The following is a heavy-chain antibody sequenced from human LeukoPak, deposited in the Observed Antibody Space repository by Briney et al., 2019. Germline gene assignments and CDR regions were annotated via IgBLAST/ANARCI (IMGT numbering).Heavy chain of an antibody. CDR1: GFTFSNFN. Sequence: GGSLRLSCEAPGFTFSNFNMNWVRQAPGKGLEWPSSITSSSAYIHYADSVQGRFTVSRDNAGNTLFLQMNSLRTDDTAIYYCARRTAIATAGTLLYYFDYWGLGTVVTVSS. V-gene: IGHV3-21*01. CDR2: ITSSSAYI. J-gene: IGHJ4*02. D-gene: IGHD6-13*01. CDR3: ARRTAIATAGTLLYYFDY.